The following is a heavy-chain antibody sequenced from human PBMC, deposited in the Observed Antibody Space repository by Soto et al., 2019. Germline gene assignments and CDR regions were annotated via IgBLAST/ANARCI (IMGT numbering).Heavy chain of an antibody. D-gene: IGHD1-26*01. CDR3: ATVGGSYLAIPSGY. CDR2: ISYIGDT. CDR1: GYSISTNNYY. Sequence: QLQLQESGPGLVKPSETLSLTCTVSGYSISTNNYYWGWIRQPPGKGLEWIGSISYIGDTYYNPSLTGRVTISVDTSKNHFSLRLSSVTAADTAVYYCATVGGSYLAIPSGYWGQGTLVTVSS. J-gene: IGHJ4*02. V-gene: IGHV4-39*02.